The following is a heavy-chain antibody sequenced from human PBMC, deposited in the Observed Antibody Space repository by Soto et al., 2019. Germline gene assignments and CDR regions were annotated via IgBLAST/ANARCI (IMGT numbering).Heavy chain of an antibody. J-gene: IGHJ4*02. CDR3: ARVGSSGYLL. D-gene: IGHD3-22*01. CDR2: ISAYNGNT. CDR1: CYTFSMYD. Sequence: ASVXVSFKACCYTFSMYDSIVLRQAPGQGLEWMGWISAYNGNTNYEQKLQDRVTMTTDTSTSTAYMELRSLRSDDTAVYYCARVGSSGYLLWGQGTLVTVSS. V-gene: IGHV1-18*01.